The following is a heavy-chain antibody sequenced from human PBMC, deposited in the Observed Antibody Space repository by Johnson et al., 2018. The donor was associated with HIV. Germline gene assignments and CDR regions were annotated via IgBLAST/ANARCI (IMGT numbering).Heavy chain of an antibody. J-gene: IGHJ3*02. Sequence: VQLVESGGGVVRPGGSLRLSWAASGSTLDDGGMSWVRQGPGKGQEWVSGITWKGGSTGYADSVTGRFTTSRDDAKNTLFLQRNSLRAEDTAVYYFASLRYAFDIWGQGTMVTVSS. CDR2: ITWKGGST. V-gene: IGHV3-20*04. CDR3: ASLRYAFDI. CDR1: GSTLDDGG.